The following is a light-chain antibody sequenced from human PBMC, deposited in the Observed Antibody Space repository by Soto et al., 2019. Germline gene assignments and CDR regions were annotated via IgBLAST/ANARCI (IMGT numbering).Light chain of an antibody. J-gene: IGKJ4*01. CDR2: GAT. CDR3: QQYDDWLRLT. Sequence: EVVMTQFPATLSVSPGERVTLSCRASQSVNIYLAWYQQKPGQAPRLLIFGATYRATGIPARFSGSGSGTEFNLTISSLQSEDFGVYFCQQYDDWLRLTFGGGTKVDIK. V-gene: IGKV3D-15*01. CDR1: QSVNIY.